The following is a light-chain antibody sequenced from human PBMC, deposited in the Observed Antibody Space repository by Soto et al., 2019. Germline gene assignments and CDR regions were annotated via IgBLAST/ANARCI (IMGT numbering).Light chain of an antibody. V-gene: IGKV3-20*01. CDR3: QQYGSSPFT. CDR2: GAS. J-gene: IGKJ3*01. Sequence: EIVLTQSPGTLSLSPGERATLSCRASQSVSSSYLAWYQQKPGQAPRLLIYGASSRATGIPDRFSGSGSGTDFTLTISRLEPDDFAVYYCQQYGSSPFTFGAGTNVDIK. CDR1: QSVSSSY.